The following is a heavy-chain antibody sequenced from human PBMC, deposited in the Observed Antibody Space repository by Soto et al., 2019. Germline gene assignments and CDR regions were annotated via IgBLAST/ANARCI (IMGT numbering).Heavy chain of an antibody. CDR1: GLTFSNYA. Sequence: EVRLLESGGRLVKPGGSLRHSCATSGLTFSNYAMSWVRQAPGGGLEWVSSMSGSSSTTYYADSGRGRFTISRDRSENTLYLQMSSLRAEDTALYYCAKNQERELPRVIDFWGQGTLVTVSS. V-gene: IGHV3-23*01. CDR2: MSGSSSTT. CDR3: AKNQERELPRVIDF. J-gene: IGHJ4*02. D-gene: IGHD1-7*01.